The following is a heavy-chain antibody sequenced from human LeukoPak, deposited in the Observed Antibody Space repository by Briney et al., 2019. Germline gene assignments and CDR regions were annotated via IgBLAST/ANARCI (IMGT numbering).Heavy chain of an antibody. CDR1: GFTFSSYA. CDR2: ISGSGGST. CDR3: VKDSGEYYDSSGYYHDY. Sequence: PGGSLRLSCAASGFTFSSYAMSWVRQAPGKGLEWVSAISGSGGSTYYADSVKGRFTISRDNSKNTLYLQMNSLRAEDTAVYYCVKDSGEYYDSSGYYHDYWGQGTLVTVSS. V-gene: IGHV3-23*01. J-gene: IGHJ4*02. D-gene: IGHD3-22*01.